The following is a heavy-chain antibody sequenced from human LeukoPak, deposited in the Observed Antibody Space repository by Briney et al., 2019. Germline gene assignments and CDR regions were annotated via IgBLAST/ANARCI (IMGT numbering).Heavy chain of an antibody. J-gene: IGHJ4*02. D-gene: IGHD3-16*02. CDR3: ARGLWAGLSYFDY. CDR2: IGTAGDT. V-gene: IGHV3-13*04. CDR1: GFTFSSYD. Sequence: GGSLRLSCAASGFTFSSYDMHWVRQATGKRLERVSAIGTAGDTYYPGSVKGRFTISRENAKNSLYLQMNSLRAGDTAVYYCARGLWAGLSYFDYWGQGTLVTVSS.